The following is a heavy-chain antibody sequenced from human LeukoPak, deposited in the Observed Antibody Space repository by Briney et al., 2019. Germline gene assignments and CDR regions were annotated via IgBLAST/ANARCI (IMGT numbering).Heavy chain of an antibody. J-gene: IGHJ4*02. D-gene: IGHD4-11*01. CDR2: ISYDGKKE. Sequence: PGGSLRLSCVASGFILSSYGMHWVRQAPGKGLEWAAVISYDGKKEYYADSVKGRITISRDDSRNTLYLQMNSLRPEDTAVYYCARPRVRMGLQLPLDSWGQGTLVTVSS. V-gene: IGHV3-30*03. CDR1: GFILSSYG. CDR3: ARPRVRMGLQLPLDS.